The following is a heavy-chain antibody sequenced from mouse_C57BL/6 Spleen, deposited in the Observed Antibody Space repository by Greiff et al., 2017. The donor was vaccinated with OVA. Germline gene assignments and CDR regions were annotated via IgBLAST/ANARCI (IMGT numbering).Heavy chain of an antibody. V-gene: IGHV1-4*01. CDR3: ARSSDYYGSSRYFDV. CDR1: GYTFTSYT. CDR2: INPSSGYT. J-gene: IGHJ1*03. Sequence: VQLQQSGAELARPGASVKMSCKASGYTFTSYTMHWVKQRPGQGLEWIGYINPSSGYTKYNQKLKEKATLTADKSSSTAYMQLSSLTSEDSAVYYCARSSDYYGSSRYFDVWGTGTTVTVSS. D-gene: IGHD1-1*01.